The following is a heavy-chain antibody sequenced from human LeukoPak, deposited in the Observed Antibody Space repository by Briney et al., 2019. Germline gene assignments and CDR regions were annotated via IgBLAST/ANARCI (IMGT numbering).Heavy chain of an antibody. CDR3: AKIGPDIVVGPYYYYGMDV. CDR1: GFTFSSYA. J-gene: IGHJ6*02. V-gene: IGHV3-23*01. D-gene: IGHD2-2*01. Sequence: PGGSLRLSCAASGFTFSSYAMSWVRQAPGKGLEWGSATSGSGGSTYYADSVKGRFTISRDNSKNTLYLQMNSLRAEDTAVYYCAKIGPDIVVGPYYYYGMDVWGQGTTVTVSS. CDR2: TSGSGGST.